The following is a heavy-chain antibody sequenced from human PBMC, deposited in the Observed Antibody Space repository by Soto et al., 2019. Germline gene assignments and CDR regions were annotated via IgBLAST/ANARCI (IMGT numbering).Heavy chain of an antibody. CDR3: ARPRNNYYGSGSLIY. CDR2: INHSGST. J-gene: IGHJ4*02. D-gene: IGHD3-10*01. CDR1: GGSFSGYY. Sequence: KPSETLSLTCAVYGGSFSGYYWSWIRQPPGKGLEWIGEINHSGSTNYNPSLKSRVTISVDTSKNQFSLKLSSVTAADTAVYYCARPRNNYYGSGSLIYWGQGTLVTVSS. V-gene: IGHV4-34*01.